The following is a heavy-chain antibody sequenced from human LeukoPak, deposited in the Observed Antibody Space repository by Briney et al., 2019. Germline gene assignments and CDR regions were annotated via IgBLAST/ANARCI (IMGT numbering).Heavy chain of an antibody. CDR2: ISYSGST. Sequence: SETLSLTCTVSGGSIISSGHYWDWIRQPAGKGLEWIGSISYSGSTYYNPSLKSRVTISGDTSENQFSLKLSSVTAADTAVYYCARRRQLAIDYWGQETLVTVAS. CDR1: GGSIISSGHY. V-gene: IGHV4-39*01. D-gene: IGHD6-6*01. CDR3: ARRRQLAIDY. J-gene: IGHJ4*02.